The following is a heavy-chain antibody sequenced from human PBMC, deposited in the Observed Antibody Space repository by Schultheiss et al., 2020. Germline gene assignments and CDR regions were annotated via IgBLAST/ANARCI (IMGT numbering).Heavy chain of an antibody. D-gene: IGHD7-27*01. J-gene: IGHJ4*02. CDR2: IYYSGST. Sequence: SQTLSLTCTVSGGSISSYYWSWIRQPPGKGLEWIGYIYYSGSTNYNPSLKSRVTISVDTSKNQFSLKLSSVTAADTAVYYCARLTVTGEVGYWGQGTLVTVSS. CDR1: GGSISSYY. CDR3: ARLTVTGEVGY. V-gene: IGHV4-59*08.